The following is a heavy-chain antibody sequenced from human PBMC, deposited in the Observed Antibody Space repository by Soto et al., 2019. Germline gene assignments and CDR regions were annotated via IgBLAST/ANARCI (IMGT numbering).Heavy chain of an antibody. J-gene: IGHJ4*02. D-gene: IGHD3-16*02. CDR2: ISPAGSEK. CDR1: RFTFSKYW. CDR3: ARDQGYLDY. V-gene: IGHV3-7*01. Sequence: EVQLVESGGGLVQPGGSLRLSCAASRFTFSKYWMSWVRQAPGKGPEWVANISPAGSEKFYVGSVKGRFNISRDNAENSLFLQMNSLRAEDTAVYYCARDQGYLDYWGQGAPVTVSS.